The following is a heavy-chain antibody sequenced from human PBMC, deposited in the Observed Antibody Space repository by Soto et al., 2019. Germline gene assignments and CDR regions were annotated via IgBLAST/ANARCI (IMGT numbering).Heavy chain of an antibody. CDR1: EFTFSSYA. V-gene: IGHV3-23*01. Sequence: GGSLRLSSAASEFTFSSYAVKWVRQAPGKGLEWVSVISGGGGTTYYADSVKGRFRISRDNSKNTLYLQMNSLRVEDTAVYYCAKGKVAYDNSGLQYFYFYPMSVWGEGTAVAVCS. D-gene: IGHD3-22*01. J-gene: IGHJ6*04. CDR2: ISGGGGTT. CDR3: AKGKVAYDNSGLQYFYFYPMSV.